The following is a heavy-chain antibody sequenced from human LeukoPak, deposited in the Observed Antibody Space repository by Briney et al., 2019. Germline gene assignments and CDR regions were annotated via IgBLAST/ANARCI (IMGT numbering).Heavy chain of an antibody. CDR1: GGSISSYY. Sequence: PSETLSLTCTVSGGSISSYYWSWIRQPPGKGLEWIGYIYYSGSTNYNPSLKSRVTISVDTSKNQFSLKLSSVTAADTAVYYCASYSGYGLDYWGQGTLVTVSS. CDR2: IYYSGST. CDR3: ASYSGYGLDY. D-gene: IGHD5-12*01. V-gene: IGHV4-59*01. J-gene: IGHJ4*02.